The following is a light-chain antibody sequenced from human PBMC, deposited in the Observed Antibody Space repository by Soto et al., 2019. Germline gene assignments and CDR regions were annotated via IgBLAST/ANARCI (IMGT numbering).Light chain of an antibody. J-gene: IGKJ5*01. Sequence: EIVLTQSPGSLSLSPGERATLSCRASQSVSSSYLAWYQQKPGQAPRLLIYGASSRATGIPDRFSGSGSGTDFTLTISRLETADFAVYYCQQYGSSPGTFGQGTRLQIK. CDR2: GAS. V-gene: IGKV3-20*01. CDR1: QSVSSSY. CDR3: QQYGSSPGT.